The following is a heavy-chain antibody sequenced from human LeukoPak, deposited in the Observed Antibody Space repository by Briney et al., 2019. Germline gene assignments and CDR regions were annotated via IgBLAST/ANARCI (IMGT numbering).Heavy chain of an antibody. V-gene: IGHV3-74*01. CDR2: INSDGSRT. CDR1: GFTFSTYW. D-gene: IGHD6-19*01. J-gene: IGHJ3*02. Sequence: GGSLRLSCAASGFTFSTYWMHWVRQAPGKGLVWVSRINSDGSRTTYADSVKGRFTISRDNAKNTLYLQMNSLRTEDTTVYYCARPETQYSSGLDGFDIWGQGTMVTVSS. CDR3: ARPETQYSSGLDGFDI.